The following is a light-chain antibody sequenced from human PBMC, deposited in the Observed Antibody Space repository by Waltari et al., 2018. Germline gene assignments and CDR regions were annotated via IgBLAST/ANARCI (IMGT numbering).Light chain of an antibody. J-gene: IGKJ1*01. CDR2: GAS. V-gene: IGKV3-20*01. Sequence: EIVLTQSPGTLSLSPGERVTLSCRASQSISSNYLAWYQQTPGQAPRLLLYGASNRATGIPNRVSGSGSGTAFSLTVSRREPEDFAVYYCLQYGSSPWTFGRGTKVEIK. CDR3: LQYGSSPWT. CDR1: QSISSNY.